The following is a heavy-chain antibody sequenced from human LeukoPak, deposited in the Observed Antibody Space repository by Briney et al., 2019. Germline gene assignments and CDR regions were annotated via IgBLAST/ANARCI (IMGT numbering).Heavy chain of an antibody. CDR3: ARVRRSPVVPAAIHFDY. CDR1: GFTFSSYA. Sequence: PGGSLRLSCAASGFTFSSYAMSWVRQAPGKGLEWVSSISSSSSYIYYADSVKGRFTISRDNAKNSLYLQMNSLRAEDTAVYYCARVRRSPVVPAAIHFDYWGQGTLVTVSS. J-gene: IGHJ4*02. V-gene: IGHV3-21*01. D-gene: IGHD2-2*01. CDR2: ISSSSSYI.